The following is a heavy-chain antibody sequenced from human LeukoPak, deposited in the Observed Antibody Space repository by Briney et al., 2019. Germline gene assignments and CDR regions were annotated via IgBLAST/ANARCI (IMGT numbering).Heavy chain of an antibody. CDR2: IIPIFGTA. Sequence: SVKVSCKASGYTFTSYDINWVRQATGQGLEWMGGIIPIFGTANYAQKFQGRVTITADESTSTAYMELSSLRSEDTAVYYCARGLEGDGYNSDYWGQGTLVTVSS. J-gene: IGHJ4*02. V-gene: IGHV1-69*13. D-gene: IGHD5-24*01. CDR1: GYTFTSYD. CDR3: ARGLEGDGYNSDY.